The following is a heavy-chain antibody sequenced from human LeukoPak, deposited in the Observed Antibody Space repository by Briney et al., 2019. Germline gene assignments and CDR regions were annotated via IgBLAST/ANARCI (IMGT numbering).Heavy chain of an antibody. V-gene: IGHV4-4*07. CDR1: GGSISNYY. J-gene: IGHJ4*02. Sequence: SETLSLTCTVSGGSISNYYWSWIRQSAGKGLEWIGHIYTSGSTNYNPSLKSRVTMSVDTSKNQFSLNLSSVTAADTAVYYCARGGVDWTFDYWGQGTLVTVSS. D-gene: IGHD3-9*01. CDR2: IYTSGST. CDR3: ARGGVDWTFDY.